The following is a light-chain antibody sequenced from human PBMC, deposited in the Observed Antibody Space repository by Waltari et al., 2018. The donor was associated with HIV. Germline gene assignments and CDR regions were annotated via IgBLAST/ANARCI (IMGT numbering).Light chain of an antibody. J-gene: IGLJ3*02. CDR3: CSYAGSSTWV. Sequence: QSALTQPASVSGSPGQSITISCTGTRSDVGGYNLVSWYQQRPGKAPKVIIYEDTKRPSGVSNRFSGSKSGNTASLTISGLQGEDEADYHCCSYAGSSTWVFGGGTKLTVL. CDR1: RSDVGGYNL. V-gene: IGLV2-23*01. CDR2: EDT.